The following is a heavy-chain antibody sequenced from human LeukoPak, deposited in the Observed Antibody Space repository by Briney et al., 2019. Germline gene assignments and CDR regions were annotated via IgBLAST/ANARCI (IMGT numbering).Heavy chain of an antibody. V-gene: IGHV3-7*01. D-gene: IGHD3-16*01. CDR1: GFTFSGHW. CDR2: IKQDGSEK. J-gene: IGHJ6*02. Sequence: GGSLRLSCAASGFTFSGHWMTWVRLAPGKGLEWVANIKQDGSEKNYVDSVKGRVTISRDNAKNSLYLQVNSLRAEDTAVYYCARAIWDYGMDVWGQGTTVTVSS. CDR3: ARAIWDYGMDV.